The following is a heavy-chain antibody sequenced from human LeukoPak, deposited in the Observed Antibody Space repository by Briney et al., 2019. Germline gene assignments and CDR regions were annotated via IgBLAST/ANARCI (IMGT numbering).Heavy chain of an antibody. CDR1: GFSVSSNY. J-gene: IGHJ4*02. D-gene: IGHD3-22*01. CDR2: IYSGGST. Sequence: GGSLRLSCAASGFSVSSNYMSWVRQAPGKGLEWVSVIYSGGSTYYADSVKGRFTISRDNSKNTLYLQMNSLRAEDTAVYYCAEDYYDSSGYLDYWGQGTLVTVSS. CDR3: AEDYYDSSGYLDY. V-gene: IGHV3-53*01.